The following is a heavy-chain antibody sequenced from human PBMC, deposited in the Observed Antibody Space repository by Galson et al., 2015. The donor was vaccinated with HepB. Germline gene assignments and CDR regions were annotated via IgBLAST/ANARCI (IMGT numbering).Heavy chain of an antibody. J-gene: IGHJ4*02. CDR1: GGTFSSYA. Sequence: SCKASGGTFSSYAISWVRQAPGQGLEWMGGIIPIFGTANYAQKFQGRVTITADESTSTAYMELSSLRSEDTAVYYCARASPRGAVAGNFDYWGQGTLVTVSS. D-gene: IGHD6-19*01. V-gene: IGHV1-69*01. CDR2: IIPIFGTA. CDR3: ARASPRGAVAGNFDY.